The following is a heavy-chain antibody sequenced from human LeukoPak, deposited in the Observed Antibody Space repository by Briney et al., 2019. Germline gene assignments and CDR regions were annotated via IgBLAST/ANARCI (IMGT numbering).Heavy chain of an antibody. CDR1: GFTFYSYG. CDR3: AKDLLHAGPSVLGLYSSSSGRPFDY. D-gene: IGHD6-6*01. CDR2: IRYDGSNK. Sequence: GGSVRLSCAASGFTFYSYGMLWARQAPGKALVGVAFIRYDGSNKYYADSVKGRFTISRDNSKNTLYLQINSLRAEDTAVYYCAKDLLHAGPSVLGLYSSSSGRPFDYWGQGTLVTVSS. J-gene: IGHJ4*02. V-gene: IGHV3-30*02.